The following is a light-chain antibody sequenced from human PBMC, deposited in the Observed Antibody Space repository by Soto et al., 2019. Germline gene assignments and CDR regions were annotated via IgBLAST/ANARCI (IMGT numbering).Light chain of an antibody. V-gene: IGKV3D-15*01. J-gene: IGKJ1*01. CDR3: QQYNNWPQT. CDR2: GAS. Sequence: EIVLTQSPATLSLSPGEGATLSCRASQSVSSYLAWYQQKPGQAPRLLIYGASNRATGIPARFSGGGSGTEFTLTISSLQSEDFAEYHCQQYNNWPQTFGQGTKVDIK. CDR1: QSVSSY.